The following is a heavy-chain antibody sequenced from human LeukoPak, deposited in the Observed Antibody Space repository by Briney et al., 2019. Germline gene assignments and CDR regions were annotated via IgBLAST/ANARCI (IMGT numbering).Heavy chain of an antibody. Sequence: SETLSLTCSVSGGSLGSYFWHWIRQPPGKGLEWMGYIYDSGTTAYSPSLKRRVTMSVDTSKNQFSLKLSSVTAADTAVYYCARMGSGYFPVDYWGQGTLVTVSS. V-gene: IGHV4-59*12. CDR1: GGSLGSYF. CDR3: ARMGSGYFPVDY. CDR2: IYDSGTT. J-gene: IGHJ4*02. D-gene: IGHD3-22*01.